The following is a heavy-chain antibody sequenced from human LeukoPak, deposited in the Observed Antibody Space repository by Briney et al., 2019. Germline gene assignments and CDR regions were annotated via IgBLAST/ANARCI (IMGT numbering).Heavy chain of an antibody. CDR3: AREGVGCSSTSCYGDYYYYGMGV. J-gene: IGHJ6*02. CDR2: IIPILGIA. CDR1: GGTFSSYA. V-gene: IGHV1-69*04. Sequence: GASVKVSCKASGGTFSSYAISWVRQAPGQGLEWMGRIIPILGIANYAQKFQGRVTITADKSTSTAYMELSSLRSEDTAVYYCAREGVGCSSTSCYGDYYYYGMGVWGQGTTVTVSS. D-gene: IGHD2-2*01.